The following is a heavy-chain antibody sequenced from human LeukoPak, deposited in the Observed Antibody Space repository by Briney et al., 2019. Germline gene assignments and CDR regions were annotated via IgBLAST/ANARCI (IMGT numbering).Heavy chain of an antibody. D-gene: IGHD6-19*01. V-gene: IGHV3-23*01. CDR2: ISGSGDST. CDR1: GFTFKSYA. J-gene: IGHJ5*02. CDR3: AKGHLAVAS. Sequence: GGALRLSCAASGFTFKSYAMSWVRQAPGKGREWVSGISGSGDSTYYADSVKGRFTVSRDNSKNTLYLQMNSLRAEDTALYYCAKGHLAVASWGQGSLVTVSS.